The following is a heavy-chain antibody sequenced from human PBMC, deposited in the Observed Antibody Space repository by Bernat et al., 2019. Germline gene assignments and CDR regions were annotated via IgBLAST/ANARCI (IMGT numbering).Heavy chain of an antibody. V-gene: IGHV1-2*06. CDR3: ARDQYDSSGLGDY. Sequence: QVQLVQSGAEVKKPGASVKVSCKASGYTFTGYYMHWVRQAPGQGLEWMGRINPNSGGTNYAQKFQGRVTMTTDTSTSTAYMELRSLRSDDTAVYYCARDQYDSSGLGDYWGQGTLVTVSS. CDR1: GYTFTGYY. J-gene: IGHJ4*02. CDR2: INPNSGGT. D-gene: IGHD3-22*01.